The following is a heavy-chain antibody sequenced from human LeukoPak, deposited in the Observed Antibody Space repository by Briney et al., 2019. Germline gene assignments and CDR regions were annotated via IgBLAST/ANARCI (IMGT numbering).Heavy chain of an antibody. CDR2: INQDGTEK. CDR3: VKVAKYYYGSETYYFFEH. CDR1: GFTFSSYC. V-gene: IGHV3-7*01. Sequence: GGSLRLSCAASGFTFSSYCMSWVRQLPGKGLEWAANINQDGTEKYYVDSVKGRFTISRDNAKNSLDLQMNSLRVEDTGIYYCVKVAKYYYGSETYYFFEHWGQGTPVTASS. J-gene: IGHJ4*02. D-gene: IGHD3-10*01.